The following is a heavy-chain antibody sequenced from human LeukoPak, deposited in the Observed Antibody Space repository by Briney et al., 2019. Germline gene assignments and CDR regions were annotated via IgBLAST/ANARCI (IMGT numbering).Heavy chain of an antibody. J-gene: IGHJ4*02. CDR1: GYSISSGYY. V-gene: IGHV4-38-2*01. D-gene: IGHD2-2*01. Sequence: SETLSLTCAVSGYSISSGYYWGWIRQPPGKGLEWIGSIYHSGSNYYNPSLKSRGTISVDTSKNQFSLKLSSVTAADTAVYYCARRILYCSSTSCYLWDYWGQGTLVTVSS. CDR2: IYHSGSN. CDR3: ARRILYCSSTSCYLWDY.